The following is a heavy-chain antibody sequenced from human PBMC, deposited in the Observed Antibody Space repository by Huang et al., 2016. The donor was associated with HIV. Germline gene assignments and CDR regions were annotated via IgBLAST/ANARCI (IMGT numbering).Heavy chain of an antibody. V-gene: IGHV1-18*01. CDR2: ISAYNGNS. D-gene: IGHD3-22*01. CDR3: ATDYFDSSGNGAFDI. J-gene: IGHJ3*02. Sequence: QVQLVQSGAEVKKPGASVKVSCKASGYTFTNYVISWVRQAPGQGLEWMGWISAYNGNSNQAQKFQGRVTMTTDTSTTTVYMELRNLRSDDTAVYYCATDYFDSSGNGAFDIWGQGTMVTVSS. CDR1: GYTFTNYV.